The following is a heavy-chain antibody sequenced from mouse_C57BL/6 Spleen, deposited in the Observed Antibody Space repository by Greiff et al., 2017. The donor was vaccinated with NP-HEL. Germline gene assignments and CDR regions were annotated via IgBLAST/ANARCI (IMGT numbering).Heavy chain of an antibody. Sequence: EVQLQQSGPELVKPGASVKISCKASGYTFTDYYMNWVKQSHGKSLEWIGDINPNNGGTSYNQKFKGKATLTVDKSSSTAYMELRSLTSEDSAVYYCARSLITTVVATGSFDVWGTGTTVTVSS. D-gene: IGHD1-1*01. CDR2: INPNNGGT. V-gene: IGHV1-26*01. J-gene: IGHJ1*03. CDR3: ARSLITTVVATGSFDV. CDR1: GYTFTDYY.